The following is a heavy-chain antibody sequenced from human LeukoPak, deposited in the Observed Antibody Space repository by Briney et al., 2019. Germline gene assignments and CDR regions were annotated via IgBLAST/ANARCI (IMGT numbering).Heavy chain of an antibody. Sequence: GASVKVSCKASGYTFTGYYMHWVRQAPGQGLEWMGWTNPNSGGTNYAQKFQGRVTMTRDTSISTAYMELSRLRSDDTAVYYCASHGLRWSLGPFDYWGQGTLVTVSS. CDR1: GYTFTGYY. J-gene: IGHJ4*02. CDR2: TNPNSGGT. CDR3: ASHGLRWSLGPFDY. D-gene: IGHD4-23*01. V-gene: IGHV1-2*02.